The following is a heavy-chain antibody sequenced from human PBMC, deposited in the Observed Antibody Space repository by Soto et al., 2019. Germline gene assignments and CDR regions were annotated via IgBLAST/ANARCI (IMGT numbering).Heavy chain of an antibody. Sequence: GVSVKVSCKASRYSFESYSRHWVRQAPGQRLEWMGWINAGNGNTKYSQKFQGRVTITRDTSASTAYMELSSLRSEDTAVYYCARGTPVWFDPWGQGTLVTVSS. V-gene: IGHV1-3*01. CDR3: ARGTPVWFDP. J-gene: IGHJ5*02. CDR2: INAGNGNT. CDR1: RYSFESYS. D-gene: IGHD3-10*01.